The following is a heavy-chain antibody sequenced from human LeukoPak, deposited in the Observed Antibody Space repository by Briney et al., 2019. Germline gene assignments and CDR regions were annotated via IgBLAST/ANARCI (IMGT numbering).Heavy chain of an antibody. CDR2: IYYSGST. J-gene: IGHJ4*02. CDR3: ASLRGYSGYDPFDY. D-gene: IGHD5-12*01. CDR1: GGSVSSYY. V-gene: IGHV4-59*08. Sequence: PSETLSLTCTVSGGSVSSYYWTWIRQPPGKGLEWLGYIYYSGSTNYNPSLKSRVTISVDTSKNQFSLKLSSVTAADTAVYYCASLRGYSGYDPFDYWSQGALVTVSS.